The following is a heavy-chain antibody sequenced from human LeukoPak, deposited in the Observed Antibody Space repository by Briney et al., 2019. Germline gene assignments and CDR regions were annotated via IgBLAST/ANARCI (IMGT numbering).Heavy chain of an antibody. Sequence: ASVKVSCKASGYTFTDYYIHWVRQAPGQGLEWMGWVNPNSGGTNYPQRFQGRVTMTSDTSISTGYMELSRLKSDDTAVYYCAREANYCSSTSCPLFGYWGQGTLVTVSS. J-gene: IGHJ4*02. CDR3: AREANYCSSTSCPLFGY. CDR1: GYTFTDYY. D-gene: IGHD2-2*01. CDR2: VNPNSGGT. V-gene: IGHV1-2*02.